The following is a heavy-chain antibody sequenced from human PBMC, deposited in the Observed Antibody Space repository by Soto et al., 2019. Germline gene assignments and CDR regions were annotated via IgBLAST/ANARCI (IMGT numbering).Heavy chain of an antibody. CDR1: GFTFRSYA. CDR3: VKDESINWYSGHFRH. CDR2: ISGSI. Sequence: LRLSCAASGFTFRSYAMSWVRQAPGKGLEWVSAISGSIGYGDSVKGRFAISRDNAKNSLHLQMNSLSAEDTAFYYCVKDESINWYSGHFRHWGQGTLVTVSS. D-gene: IGHD6-13*01. J-gene: IGHJ1*01. V-gene: IGHV3-9*01.